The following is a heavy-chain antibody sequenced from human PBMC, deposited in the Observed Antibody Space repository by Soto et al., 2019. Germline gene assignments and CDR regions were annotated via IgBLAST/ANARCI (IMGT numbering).Heavy chain of an antibody. CDR2: INHRGST. Sequence: QVQLQQWGAGLLKPSETLSLTCVVYGGSFSGYYWSWIRQSPGKGLAWIGGINHRGSTNYNPSLESRVTISVDTSKNQCSLKLPSVTAADTAMYYCARDGFCTSTTCRVGNWFDPWGQGTLVTVSS. D-gene: IGHD2-2*01. CDR1: GGSFSGYY. J-gene: IGHJ5*02. V-gene: IGHV4-34*01. CDR3: ARDGFCTSTTCRVGNWFDP.